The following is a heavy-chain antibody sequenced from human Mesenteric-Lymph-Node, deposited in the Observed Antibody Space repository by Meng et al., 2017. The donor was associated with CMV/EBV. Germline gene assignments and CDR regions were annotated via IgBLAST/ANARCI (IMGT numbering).Heavy chain of an antibody. CDR1: GFTFSDCY. V-gene: IGHV3-11*06. CDR3: ARLNQAGIAAAY. J-gene: IGHJ4*02. CDR2: ISSSSSYT. D-gene: IGHD6-13*01. Sequence: CAASGFTFSDCYMSWIRQAPGKGLEWVSYISSSSSYTNYADSVKGRFTISRDNAKKSLYLQMSSLRAEDTAMYYCARLNQAGIAAAYWGQGTLVTVSS.